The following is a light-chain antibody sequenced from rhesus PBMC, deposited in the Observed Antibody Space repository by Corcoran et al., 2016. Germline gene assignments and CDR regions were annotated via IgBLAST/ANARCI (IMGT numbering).Light chain of an antibody. CDR3: QQSSESPPT. J-gene: IGKJ1*01. Sequence: DIQMTQSPSSLSASVGDTVTITCRASQTISKWLAWYQQKPGKAPKILIYKTSTLESGVPSRISGSGSGTGFTLTISSLQSEDFATYTCQQSSESPPTFGQGTKVEIK. CDR2: KTS. V-gene: IGKV1-22*01. CDR1: QTISKW.